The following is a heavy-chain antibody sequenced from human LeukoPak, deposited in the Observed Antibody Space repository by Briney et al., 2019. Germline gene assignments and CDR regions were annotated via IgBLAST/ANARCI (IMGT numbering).Heavy chain of an antibody. J-gene: IGHJ4*02. CDR2: IQQHGSET. V-gene: IGHV3-7*01. D-gene: IGHD1-26*01. CDR3: ARWGLGPSFDS. CDR1: GFTFSNYW. Sequence: GGSLRLSCEGSGFTFSNYWMSWVRQAPGKGLEWVANIQQHGSETYYGDSVKGRFTISRDNAKNSLYLQMNSLRAEDTAVYYCARWGLGPSFDSWGQGTLVTVSS.